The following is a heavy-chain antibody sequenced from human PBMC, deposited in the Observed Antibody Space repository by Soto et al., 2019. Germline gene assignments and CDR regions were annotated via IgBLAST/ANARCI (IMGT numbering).Heavy chain of an antibody. D-gene: IGHD1-7*01. V-gene: IGHV1-69*12. CDR2: IIPIFDTA. J-gene: IGHJ6*02. CDR1: GGTFSSYA. Sequence: QVQLVQSGAEVKKPGSSVKVSCKASGGTFSSYAISWVRQAPGQGLEWMGGIIPIFDTADYAQKFQGRVTLTADESTSTASMELSSLRSEDTAVYYCASHGITGTWVYYYGMDVWGQGTTVTVSS. CDR3: ASHGITGTWVYYYGMDV.